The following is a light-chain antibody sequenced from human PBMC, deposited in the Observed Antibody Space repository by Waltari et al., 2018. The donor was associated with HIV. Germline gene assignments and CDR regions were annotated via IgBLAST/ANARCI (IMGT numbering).Light chain of an antibody. CDR2: EVS. V-gene: IGLV2-8*01. CDR1: IGNVGGYDY. Sequence: QSALTQPPSASASPGQSPTISCTGTIGNVGGYDYVSWYQQHPGKAPKLLIYEVSQRPSGVPARFSGSKSGNAASLTVSGLQAEDEADYHCMSYTGHNRWVFGGGTKLTVL. CDR3: MSYTGHNRWV. J-gene: IGLJ3*02.